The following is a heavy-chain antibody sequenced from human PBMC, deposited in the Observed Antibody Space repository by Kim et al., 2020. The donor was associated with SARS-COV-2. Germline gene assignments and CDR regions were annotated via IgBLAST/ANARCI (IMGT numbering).Heavy chain of an antibody. D-gene: IGHD2-15*01. V-gene: IGHV3-23*01. Sequence: GGSLRLSCAASGFTFSNYVMSWVRQAPGKGLEWVSGIWCRAGIKYYADFVKGRFTVSRDDSKSTLFLQMNNLTADDTAVYYCAKVPLIATSPADVRGQGT. CDR1: GFTFSNYV. CDR2: IWCRAGIK. CDR3: AKVPLIATSPADV. J-gene: IGHJ1*01.